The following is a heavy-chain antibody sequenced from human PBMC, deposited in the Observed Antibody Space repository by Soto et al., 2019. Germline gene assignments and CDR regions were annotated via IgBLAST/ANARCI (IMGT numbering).Heavy chain of an antibody. Sequence: EVQLVESGGGLVQPGRSLRLSCAASGFTFDDYAMHWVRQAPGKGLEWVSGISWNSGSIGYADSVKGRFTISRDNAKNPLYLQMNSLRAQDTALYYCAIGSRAHYYCGMEVWGQGTTVTVSS. CDR1: GFTFDDYA. CDR3: AIGSRAHYYCGMEV. V-gene: IGHV3-9*01. CDR2: ISWNSGSI. J-gene: IGHJ6*02.